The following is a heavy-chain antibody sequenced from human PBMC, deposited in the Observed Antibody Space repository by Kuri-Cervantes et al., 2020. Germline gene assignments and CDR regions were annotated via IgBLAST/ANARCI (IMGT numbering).Heavy chain of an antibody. J-gene: IGHJ4*02. CDR1: GFTFSSYG. CDR2: ISYDGSNK. CDR3: ARPRVSGAYEQPLDY. D-gene: IGHD1-26*01. V-gene: IGHV3-30*03. Sequence: GGSLRLSCAASGFTFSSYGTHWVRQAPGKGLEWVAVISYDGSNKYYADSVKGRFTISRDNSKNTLYLQMNSLRAEDTAVYYCARPRVSGAYEQPLDYWGQGTLVTVSS.